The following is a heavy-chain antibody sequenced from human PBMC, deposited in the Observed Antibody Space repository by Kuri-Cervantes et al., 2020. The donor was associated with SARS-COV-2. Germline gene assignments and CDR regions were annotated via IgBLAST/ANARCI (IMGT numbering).Heavy chain of an antibody. D-gene: IGHD2-2*01. CDR3: AIEVPATAGFDY. J-gene: IGHJ4*02. CDR2: LSRTGATT. V-gene: IGHV3-23*01. Sequence: GGSLRLSCAASGFTFSNYAMTWVRQAPGKGLEWVSTLSRTGATTYYLDSVKGRFTISRDTSKNTLYLQMNSLRAEDTAVYYCAIEVPATAGFDYWGQGTLVTVSS. CDR1: GFTFSNYA.